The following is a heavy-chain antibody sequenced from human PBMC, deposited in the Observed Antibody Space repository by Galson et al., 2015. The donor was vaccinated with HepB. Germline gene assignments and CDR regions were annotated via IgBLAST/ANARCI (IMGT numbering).Heavy chain of an antibody. V-gene: IGHV3-33*01. CDR1: SFTFKNYG. J-gene: IGHJ4*02. CDR2: IWYDGSRK. CDR3: TRDIKSRYFDS. Sequence: SLRLSCAASSFTFKNYGMHWVRQAPGKGLEWVAVIWYDGSRKYYADSVKGRFTISRDNSKNTLYLQMNNLRAEDTAVYYCTRDIKSRYFDSWGQGTPATVSP.